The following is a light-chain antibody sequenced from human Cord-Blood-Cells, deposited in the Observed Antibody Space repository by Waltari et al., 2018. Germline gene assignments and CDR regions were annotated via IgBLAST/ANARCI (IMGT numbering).Light chain of an antibody. J-gene: IGKJ3*01. CDR3: QQYDNLPSLT. V-gene: IGKV1-33*01. Sequence: DVQITQSPSSLSASVGDRVTNTCQASQDISNYLNWYQQKPGKAPKLLIYDASNLETGVPSRFSGSGSGTDFTFTISSLQPEDIATYYCQQYDNLPSLTFGPGTKVDIK. CDR2: DAS. CDR1: QDISNY.